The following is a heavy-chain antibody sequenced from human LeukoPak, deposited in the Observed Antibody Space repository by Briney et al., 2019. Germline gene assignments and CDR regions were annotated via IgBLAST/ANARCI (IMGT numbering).Heavy chain of an antibody. V-gene: IGHV4-59*12. CDR3: ARPNYGVFDY. D-gene: IGHD3-10*01. CDR2: IYYSGST. CDR1: GGSFSGYY. J-gene: IGHJ4*02. Sequence: PSETLSLTCAVYGGSFSGYYWSWTRQPPGKGLEWIGYIYYSGSTNYNPSLKSRVTISVDTSKNQFSLKLSSVTAADTAVYYCARPNYGVFDYWGQGTLVTVSS.